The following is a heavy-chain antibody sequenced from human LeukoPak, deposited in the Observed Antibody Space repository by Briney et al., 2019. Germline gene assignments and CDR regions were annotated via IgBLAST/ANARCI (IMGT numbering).Heavy chain of an antibody. CDR3: ARGTRIAAAGY. J-gene: IGHJ4*02. V-gene: IGHV4-59*12. D-gene: IGHD6-13*01. Sequence: SETLSLTCIVSGVSLTTNYWTWIRQPPGKGLEFIGYITYTGSTSYSPSLKSRVTISLDTSKNQFSLKLSSVTAADTAVYYCARGTRIAAAGYWGRGTLVTVSS. CDR1: GVSLTTNY. CDR2: ITYTGST.